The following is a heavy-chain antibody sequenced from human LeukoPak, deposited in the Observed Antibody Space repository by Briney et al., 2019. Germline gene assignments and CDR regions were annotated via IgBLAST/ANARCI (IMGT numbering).Heavy chain of an antibody. CDR3: ARGSTTVSNYFDY. J-gene: IGHJ4*02. CDR1: GFTFSSYS. D-gene: IGHD4-17*01. CDR2: ISSSSSYI. V-gene: IGHV3-21*01. Sequence: GGSLRLSCAASGFTFSSYSMNWVRQAPGKGLEWVSSISSSSSYIYYADSVKGRFTISRDNAKNSLYLQMNSLRAEDTAVYYCARGSTTVSNYFDYWGQGTLVTVSS.